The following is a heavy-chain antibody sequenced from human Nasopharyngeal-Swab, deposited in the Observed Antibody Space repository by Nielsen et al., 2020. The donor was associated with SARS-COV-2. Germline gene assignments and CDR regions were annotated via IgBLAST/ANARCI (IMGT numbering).Heavy chain of an antibody. J-gene: IGHJ6*02. CDR2: IYYSGST. V-gene: IGHV4-31*02. D-gene: IGHD6-6*01. Sequence: WIRQPPGKGLEWIGYIYYSGSTYYNPSLKSRVTISVDTSKNQFSLKLSSVTAADTAVYYCARGRGVAARRDYYYYGMDVWGQGTTVTSP. CDR3: ARGRGVAARRDYYYYGMDV.